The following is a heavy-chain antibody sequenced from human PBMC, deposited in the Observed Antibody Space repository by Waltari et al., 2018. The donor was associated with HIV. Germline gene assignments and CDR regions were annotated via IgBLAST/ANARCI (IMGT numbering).Heavy chain of an antibody. CDR3: ARAYDFFPSAFDI. CDR1: GGSFSGYY. CDR2: INHSGST. D-gene: IGHD3-22*01. J-gene: IGHJ3*02. Sequence: QVQLQQWGAGLLKPSETLSLTCAVYGGSFSGYYWSWIRQPPGKGLEWIGEINHSGSTNYNPSLKSRVTISVDTSKNQFSLKLSSVTAADTAVYYCARAYDFFPSAFDIWGQGTMVTVSS. V-gene: IGHV4-34*01.